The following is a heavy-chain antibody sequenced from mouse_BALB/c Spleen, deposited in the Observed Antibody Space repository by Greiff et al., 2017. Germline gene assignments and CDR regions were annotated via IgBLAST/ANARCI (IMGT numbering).Heavy chain of an antibody. Sequence: EVQLVESGGGLVKPGGSLKLSCAASGFTFSGYAMSWVRQTPGKGLEWVASISSGGSTYYTDSVKGRFTISSDNARNILYLQMSSLRSEDTAMYYCARGLLRGYAMDYWGQGTSVTVSS. CDR3: ARGLLRGYAMDY. J-gene: IGHJ4*01. CDR2: ISSGGST. V-gene: IGHV5-6-5*01. D-gene: IGHD1-1*01. CDR1: GFTFSGYA.